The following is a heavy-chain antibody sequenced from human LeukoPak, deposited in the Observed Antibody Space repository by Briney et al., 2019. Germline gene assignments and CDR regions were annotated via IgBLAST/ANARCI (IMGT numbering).Heavy chain of an antibody. CDR3: ARDATTVTTYFDI. CDR2: IYYSGST. CDR1: GGSFSGYY. Sequence: SETLSLTCAVYGGSFSGYYWSWIRQPPGKGLEWIGYIYYSGSTNYNPSLKSRVTISVDTSKNQFSLKLSSVTAADTAVYYCARDATTVTTYFDIWGQGTMVTVSS. D-gene: IGHD4-17*01. J-gene: IGHJ3*02. V-gene: IGHV4-59*01.